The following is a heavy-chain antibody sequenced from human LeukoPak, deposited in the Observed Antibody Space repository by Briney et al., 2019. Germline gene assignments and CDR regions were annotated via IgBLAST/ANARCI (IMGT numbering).Heavy chain of an antibody. J-gene: IGHJ4*02. Sequence: GGSLRLSCAASGFTFSSYWMHWVRQAPGKGLVWVSRINSDGSSTSYADSVKGRFTISRDNAKNTLYLQMNSLGAEDTAVYYCARDLTVVTGASLFDYWGQGTLVTVSS. V-gene: IGHV3-74*01. CDR1: GFTFSSYW. D-gene: IGHD4-23*01. CDR2: INSDGSST. CDR3: ARDLTVVTGASLFDY.